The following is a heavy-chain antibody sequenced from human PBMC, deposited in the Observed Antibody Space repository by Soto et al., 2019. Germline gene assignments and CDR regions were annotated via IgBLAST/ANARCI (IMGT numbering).Heavy chain of an antibody. CDR3: AKWDGYGDH. Sequence: EVQLLEAGGDLIQPGGSLRLSCAASGFTFSSNSFTWVRQAPGKGLEYVSGISIGGDKTWHADSVKGRFTVSRDNSKNTVYLQMNSLRVDDTAVYYCAKWDGYGDHWGQGTLVTVSS. V-gene: IGHV3-23*01. J-gene: IGHJ5*02. CDR1: GFTFSSNS. CDR2: ISIGGDKT. D-gene: IGHD5-12*01.